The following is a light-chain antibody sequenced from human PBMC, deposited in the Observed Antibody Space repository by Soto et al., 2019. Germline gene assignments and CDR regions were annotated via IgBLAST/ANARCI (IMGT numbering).Light chain of an antibody. J-gene: IGKJ2*01. CDR3: QVRSDWPPFKYT. Sequence: IQLTQSPSSLSASVGDSVTITCRASQDITSYLAWYQQKPGKAPNLLIYGASTLQSGVPSRFSGSGSGTDFTLTISSLQAEDFAIYFCQVRSDWPPFKYTFGQGTKLEVK. CDR2: GAS. V-gene: IGKV1-9*01. CDR1: QDITSY.